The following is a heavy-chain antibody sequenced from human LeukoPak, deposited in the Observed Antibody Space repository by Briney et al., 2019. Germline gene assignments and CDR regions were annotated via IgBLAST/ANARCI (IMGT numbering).Heavy chain of an antibody. D-gene: IGHD4-23*01. CDR1: GGSISGHL. CDR3: ARYSGGNSPRYLDV. V-gene: IGHV4-59*11. J-gene: IGHJ2*01. Sequence: KTSETLSLTCTVSGGSISGHLGTCIRQPPGRALEWIAYVHYSGITNSNPSLKRRVTISVDTSKNQFSVKLSSVTAADTAVYYCARYSGGNSPRYLDVWGRGTPVTVSS. CDR2: VHYSGIT.